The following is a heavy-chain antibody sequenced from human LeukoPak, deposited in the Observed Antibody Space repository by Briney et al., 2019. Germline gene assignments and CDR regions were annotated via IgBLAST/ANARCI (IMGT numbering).Heavy chain of an antibody. CDR3: ARGGNEAFDI. J-gene: IGHJ3*02. CDR1: GGSFSGYY. D-gene: IGHD1-1*01. V-gene: IGHV4-34*01. CDR2: INHSGST. Sequence: PSETLSLTCAVYGGSFSGYYWSWIRQPPGKGLEWIGEINHSGSTNYNPSLKNRVTISVDTSKNQFSLKLSSVTAADTAVYYCARGGNEAFDIWGQGTMVTVSS.